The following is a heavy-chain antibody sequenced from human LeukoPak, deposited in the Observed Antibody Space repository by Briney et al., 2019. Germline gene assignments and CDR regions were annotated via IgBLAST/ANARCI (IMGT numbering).Heavy chain of an antibody. V-gene: IGHV3-23*01. J-gene: IGHJ4*02. D-gene: IGHD6-25*01. Sequence: GGSLRLSCAASGFTFSSYAISWVRQAPGKGLEWVSAISGSGGSTYYADSVKGRFTISRDNSKNTLYLQMNSLRAEDTAVYYCAITTAAGNVGLFYWGQGTLVTVSS. CDR1: GFTFSSYA. CDR2: ISGSGGST. CDR3: AITTAAGNVGLFY.